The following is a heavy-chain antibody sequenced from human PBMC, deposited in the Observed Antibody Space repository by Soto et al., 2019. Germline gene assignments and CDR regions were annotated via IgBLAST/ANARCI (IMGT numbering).Heavy chain of an antibody. Sequence: SETLSLTCTVSGGSISSYYWSWIRQPPGKGLEWIGYIYYSGSTNYNPSLKSRVTISVDTSKNQFSLKLSSVTAADTAVYYCARVYSNPYYYSYGREVGGKGTTVTAPS. V-gene: IGHV4-59*01. CDR2: IYYSGST. J-gene: IGHJ6*04. CDR3: ARVYSNPYYYSYGREV. D-gene: IGHD4-4*01. CDR1: GGSISSYY.